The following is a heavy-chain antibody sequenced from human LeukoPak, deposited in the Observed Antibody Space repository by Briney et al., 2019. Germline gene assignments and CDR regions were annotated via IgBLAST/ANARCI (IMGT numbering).Heavy chain of an antibody. CDR1: GGSVTDYY. D-gene: IGHD6-13*01. J-gene: IGHJ4*02. CDR3: ARGVIAACGNDFDY. CDR2: IYYTGT. V-gene: IGHV4-59*02. Sequence: SETLSLTCTVSGGSVTDYYWSWIRQSPGKGLEWIGYIYYTGTSYNPSLKSRVAISADTSKNQLSLKVISVTAADTAVYYCARGVIAACGNDFDYWGQGTLVTVSS.